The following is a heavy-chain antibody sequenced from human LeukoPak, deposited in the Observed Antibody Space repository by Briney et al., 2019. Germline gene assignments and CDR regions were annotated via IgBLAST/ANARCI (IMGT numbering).Heavy chain of an antibody. J-gene: IGHJ4*02. CDR3: AKEGYCSSTSCYFVDY. CDR2: ISYDGSNK. V-gene: IGHV3-30*18. CDR1: GFTFSSYG. D-gene: IGHD2-2*01. Sequence: GRSLRLSCAASGFTFSSYGMHWVRQAPGKGPEWVAVISYDGSNKYYADSVKGRFTISRDNSKNTLYLQMNSLRAEDTAVYYCAKEGYCSSTSCYFVDYWGQGTLVTVSS.